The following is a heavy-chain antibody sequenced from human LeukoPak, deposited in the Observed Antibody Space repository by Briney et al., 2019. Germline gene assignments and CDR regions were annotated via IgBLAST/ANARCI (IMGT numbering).Heavy chain of an antibody. CDR3: VRDPDALDY. Sequence: PGGSLRLSCAASGFSFSAYSMNWVRQAPGKGLEWVSYISSSGTIYYADSVKGRFTISRDNAKNSVYLQTNSLRDEDMAVYYCVRDPDALDYWGQGTLVTVSS. CDR2: ISSSGTI. CDR1: GFSFSAYS. J-gene: IGHJ4*02. V-gene: IGHV3-48*02.